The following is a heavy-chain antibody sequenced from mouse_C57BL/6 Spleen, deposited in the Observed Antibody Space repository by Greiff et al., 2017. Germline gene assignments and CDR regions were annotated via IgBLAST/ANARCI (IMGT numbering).Heavy chain of an antibody. V-gene: IGHV1-80*01. CDR2: IYPGDGDT. CDR3: AGPGSSPFDY. J-gene: IGHJ2*01. Sequence: QVQLQQSGAELVKPGASVKISCKASGYAFSSYWMNWVKQRPGKGLEWIGQIYPGDGDTNYNGKFKGKATLTADKSSSTAYMKRSSLTSEDSAVYFCAGPGSSPFDYWGQGTTLTVSS. CDR1: GYAFSSYW. D-gene: IGHD1-1*01.